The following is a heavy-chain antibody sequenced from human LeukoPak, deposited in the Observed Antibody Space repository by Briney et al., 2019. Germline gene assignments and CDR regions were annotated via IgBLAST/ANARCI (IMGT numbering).Heavy chain of an antibody. V-gene: IGHV4-59*08. J-gene: IGHJ5*02. D-gene: IGHD3-10*01. CDR3: ARVHYGSWSLSSWFDP. Sequence: ASETLSLTCTVSSGSITSDYWTWIRQPPGKGLEWIGYTSYSGSVNYNPSLKTRVTLSLEPSRDQFSVNLRSVTAADTAMDSRARVHYGSWSLSSWFDPWGRGTWVTVSS. CDR1: SGSITSDY. CDR2: TSYSGSV.